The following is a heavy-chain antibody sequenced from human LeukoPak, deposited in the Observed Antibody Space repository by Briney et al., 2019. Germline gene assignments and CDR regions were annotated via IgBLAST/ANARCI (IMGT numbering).Heavy chain of an antibody. CDR3: ARDYSSGWYGHQDYFDY. V-gene: IGHV3-7*03. CDR2: IKQGVSEK. Sequence: GGSLRLSCAASAFTLRSYWMSWVRQAPGRGLEWVANIKQGVSEKYYVDSVKGRFTISRDNAKNSLYLQMNSLRAEDTAVYYCARDYSSGWYGHQDYFDYRGQGTQVTVSS. J-gene: IGHJ4*02. CDR1: AFTLRSYW. D-gene: IGHD6-19*01.